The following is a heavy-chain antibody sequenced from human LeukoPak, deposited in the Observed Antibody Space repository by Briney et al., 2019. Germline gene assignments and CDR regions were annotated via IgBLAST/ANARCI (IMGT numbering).Heavy chain of an antibody. CDR3: ARGDYVWGSYRYFDWFDP. CDR1: GGSVSSGSYY. V-gene: IGHV4-61*01. Sequence: SETLSLTCTVSGGSVSSGSYYWSWLRQPPGKGLEWIGYIYYSGSTNYNPSLKSRVTISVDTSKNQFSLKLSSVTAADTAVYYCARGDYVWGSYRYFDWFDPWGQGTLVTVSS. J-gene: IGHJ5*02. D-gene: IGHD3-16*02. CDR2: IYYSGST.